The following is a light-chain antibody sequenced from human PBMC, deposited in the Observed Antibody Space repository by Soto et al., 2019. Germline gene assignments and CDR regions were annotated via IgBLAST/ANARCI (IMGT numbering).Light chain of an antibody. CDR2: SNN. Sequence: QTVVTQPPSASGTPGRRVTISCSGSSSNIGSNTVNWYQQLPGTAPKLLIYSNNQRPSGVPDRFSGSKSGTSASLAISGLQSEDEADYYCAAWDDSLNGPVFGGGTKLTVL. CDR3: AAWDDSLNGPV. CDR1: SSNIGSNT. J-gene: IGLJ2*01. V-gene: IGLV1-44*01.